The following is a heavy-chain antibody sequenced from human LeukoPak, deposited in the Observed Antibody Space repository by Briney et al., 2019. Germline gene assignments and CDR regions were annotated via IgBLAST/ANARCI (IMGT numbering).Heavy chain of an antibody. V-gene: IGHV3-53*01. CDR2: IYSDGST. J-gene: IGHJ4*02. CDR3: ARAPNWRFDY. CDR1: GFTVSSTY. D-gene: IGHD1-1*01. Sequence: PGGSLRLSCAASGFTVSSTYVNWVRQAPGKGLEWVSVIYSDGSTYYSDSVKGRFTISRDDSKNTLYLQMNSLRAEDTAVYYCARAPNWRFDYWGQGTLVTVSS.